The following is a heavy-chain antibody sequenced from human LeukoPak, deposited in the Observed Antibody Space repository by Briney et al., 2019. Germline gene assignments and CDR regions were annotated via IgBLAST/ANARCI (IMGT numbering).Heavy chain of an antibody. Sequence: SETLSLTCAVYGGSFSGNYWSWIRQPPGKGLEWIGEINHSGSTNYNPSLKSRVTISVDTSKNQFSLKLSSVTAADTAVYYCARGHPTGYSDYWGQGTLVTVSS. V-gene: IGHV4-34*01. CDR2: INHSGST. CDR1: GGSFSGNY. CDR3: ARGHPTGYSDY. D-gene: IGHD3-9*01. J-gene: IGHJ4*02.